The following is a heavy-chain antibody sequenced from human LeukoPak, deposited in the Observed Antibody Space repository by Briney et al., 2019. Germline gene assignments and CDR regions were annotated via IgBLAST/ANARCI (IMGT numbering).Heavy chain of an antibody. Sequence: GGSLRLSCAASAFTFSSYAMSWVRQAPGKGLEWVSASAGADGTYYADSVQGRFTISRDNSKNTLYLQMSGLRAEDTAVYFCARGAYGDYDSWGQGTLVTVSS. J-gene: IGHJ5*01. D-gene: IGHD4-17*01. CDR3: ARGAYGDYDS. CDR2: SAGADGT. V-gene: IGHV3-23*01. CDR1: AFTFSSYA.